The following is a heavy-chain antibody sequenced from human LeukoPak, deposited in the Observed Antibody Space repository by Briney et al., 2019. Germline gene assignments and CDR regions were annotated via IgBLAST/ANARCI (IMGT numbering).Heavy chain of an antibody. CDR2: IYYSGST. CDR1: GGSISSYY. V-gene: IGHV4-59*01. Sequence: SETLCLTCTDSGGSISSYYWSWIRQPPGKGLEWIGYIYYSGSTNYNPSLKSRVTISVDTSKNQFSLKLSSVTAADTAVYYCARVLVRGVISYYYYMDVWGKGTTVTVSS. CDR3: ARVLVRGVISYYYYMDV. D-gene: IGHD3-10*01. J-gene: IGHJ6*03.